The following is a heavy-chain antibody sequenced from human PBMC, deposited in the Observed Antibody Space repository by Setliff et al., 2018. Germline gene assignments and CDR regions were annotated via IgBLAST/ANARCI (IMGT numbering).Heavy chain of an antibody. Sequence: SETLSLTCAVYGGSFSGYSWSWIRQPPGKGLEWIGKINHTGSTYYSPSLKSRVTMSIDTSKNQFSLNLNSVTAADTAVYYCARQPYSTTYYYYYYYMDVWGKGTTVTVSS. CDR1: GGSFSGYS. CDR2: INHTGST. D-gene: IGHD6-13*01. CDR3: ARQPYSTTYYYYYYYMDV. V-gene: IGHV4-34*01. J-gene: IGHJ6*03.